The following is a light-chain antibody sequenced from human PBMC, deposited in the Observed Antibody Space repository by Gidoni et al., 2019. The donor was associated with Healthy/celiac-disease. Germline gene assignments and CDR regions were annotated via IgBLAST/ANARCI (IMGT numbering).Light chain of an antibody. CDR1: QSISSY. CDR2: AAS. Sequence: DIQMTQSPSSLSASVGDRVTITSRASQSISSYLNWYQKKPGKAPKLLIYAASSLQSWVPSRFSGSGSGTDFTLTISSLQPEDFATYYCQQSYSTPWTFGQXTKVEIK. J-gene: IGKJ1*01. V-gene: IGKV1-39*01. CDR3: QQSYSTPWT.